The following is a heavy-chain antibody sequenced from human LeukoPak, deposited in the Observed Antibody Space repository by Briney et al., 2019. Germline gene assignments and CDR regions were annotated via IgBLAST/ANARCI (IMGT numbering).Heavy chain of an antibody. CDR1: GGSISSTDDY. J-gene: IGHJ3*02. V-gene: IGHV4-39*07. Sequence: SETLSLTCTVSGGSISSTDDYWGWIRQPPGKGPEWIGSIYYSGSTYYNPSLKSRVTISVETSKNQFSLKLSSVTAADTAMYYCARDTGGFDIWGQGAMVTVSS. CDR3: ARDTGGFDI. CDR2: IYYSGST. D-gene: IGHD2-15*01.